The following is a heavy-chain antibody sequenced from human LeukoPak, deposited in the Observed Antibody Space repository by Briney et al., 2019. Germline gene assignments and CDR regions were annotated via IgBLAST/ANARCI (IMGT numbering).Heavy chain of an antibody. CDR2: INSGSSTI. J-gene: IGHJ4*02. CDR3: AREHKTFDY. Sequence: PGGSLRLSCAGSRFTFSSYSMNWVRQAPGKGLEWVSYINSGSSTIYYADSVKGRFTISRDNAKNSLYLQMNSLRPEDTAVYYCAREHKTFDYWGQGILVTVSS. CDR1: RFTFSSYS. V-gene: IGHV3-48*01.